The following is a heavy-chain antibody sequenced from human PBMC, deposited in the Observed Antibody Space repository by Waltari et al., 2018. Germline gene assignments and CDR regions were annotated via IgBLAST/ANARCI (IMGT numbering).Heavy chain of an antibody. J-gene: IGHJ4*02. CDR1: GYNFTTYA. D-gene: IGHD3-10*01. V-gene: IGHV1-3*01. Sequence: QVQLVQSGAEVKKPGASVKISCRASGYNFTTYAMHWVRQAPGQSLEWMGWINAGNGNTKYSQNFQGRVTITRDTSASTAYMELSSLRSEDTAVFYCVRGPYRASTDLIPGIDFWGQGTLVTVSS. CDR2: INAGNGNT. CDR3: VRGPYRASTDLIPGIDF.